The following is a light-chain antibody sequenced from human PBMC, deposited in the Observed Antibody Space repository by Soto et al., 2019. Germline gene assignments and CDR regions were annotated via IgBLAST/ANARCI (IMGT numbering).Light chain of an antibody. J-gene: IGKJ1*01. CDR1: QSISSW. CDR2: DAS. V-gene: IGKV1-5*01. Sequence: DIQMTQSPSTLSASVGDRVTITCRASQSISSWLAWYQQKPGKAPKLLIYDASSLESGVPSWFSRSGSGTEFTLTFSSLQTDDFATYYCQQYNSYSWTFGLGTKVEIK. CDR3: QQYNSYSWT.